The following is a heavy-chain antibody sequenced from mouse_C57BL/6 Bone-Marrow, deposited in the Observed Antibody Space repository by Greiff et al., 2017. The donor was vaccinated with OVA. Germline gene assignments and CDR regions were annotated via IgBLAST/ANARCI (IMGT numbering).Heavy chain of an antibody. CDR3: ARKSRSYTTMGAMDY. CDR2: IWTGGGT. Sequence: QVQLQQSGPGLVAPSQSLSITCTVSGFSLTSYAISWVRQPPGKGLEWLGVIWTGGGTNYNSALKSRLSISKDNSKSQVFLKMNSLQTDDTAMYYCARKSRSYTTMGAMDYWGQGTSVTVSS. D-gene: IGHD1-1*01. V-gene: IGHV2-9-1*01. CDR1: GFSLTSYA. J-gene: IGHJ4*01.